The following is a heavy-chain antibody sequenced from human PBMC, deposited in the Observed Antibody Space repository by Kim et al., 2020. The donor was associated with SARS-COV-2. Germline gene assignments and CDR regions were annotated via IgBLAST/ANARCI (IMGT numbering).Heavy chain of an antibody. J-gene: IGHJ3*01. D-gene: IGHD1-1*01. V-gene: IGHV3-33*01. CDR1: GFTFSRYG. Sequence: GGSLRLSCAASGFTFSRYGMHWVRQAPGKGLEWVAMIWLDGSNKYYTDSLKGRFTISRDNSRNTLYLQMNSLRVEDTAVYYCATEPRWDDAFDVWGQGTLVIVSS. CDR2: IWLDGSNK. CDR3: ATEPRWDDAFDV.